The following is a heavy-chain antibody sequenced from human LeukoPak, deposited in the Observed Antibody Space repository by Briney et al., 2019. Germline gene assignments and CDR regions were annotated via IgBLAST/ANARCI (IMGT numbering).Heavy chain of an antibody. V-gene: IGHV1-8*01. CDR1: GYTFTNYD. CDR2: MNPNRGNT. J-gene: IGHJ5*02. CDR3: ARGPNKSDVGKSGSAWFDP. D-gene: IGHD4-23*01. Sequence: ASVKVSCKASGYTFTNYDINWVRQATGQGLEWMGWMNPNRGNTGYAQQFQGRVTMTRNTFKSTAYMELGSLSCEGPAVYYCARGPNKSDVGKSGSAWFDPWGQGTLVTVSS.